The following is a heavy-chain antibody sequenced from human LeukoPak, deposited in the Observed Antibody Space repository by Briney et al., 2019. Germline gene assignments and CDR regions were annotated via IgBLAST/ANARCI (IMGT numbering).Heavy chain of an antibody. CDR3: ARVGTIFGVVIKSYFDY. CDR1: GGSISSYY. V-gene: IGHV4-59*01. D-gene: IGHD3-3*01. CDR2: IYYSGST. J-gene: IGHJ4*02. Sequence: PSETLSLTCTVSGGSISSYYWSWIRQPPGKGLEWIGYIYYSGSTNYNPSLKSRVTISVDTSKNQFSLKLSSVTAADTAVYYCARVGTIFGVVIKSYFDYWGQGTLVTVSS.